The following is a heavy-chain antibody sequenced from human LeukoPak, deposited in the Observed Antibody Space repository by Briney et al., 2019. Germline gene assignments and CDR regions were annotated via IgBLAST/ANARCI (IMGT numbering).Heavy chain of an antibody. CDR1: GFSFSSYV. CDR3: AKCYSSSSLEWYYFDY. J-gene: IGHJ4*02. CDR2: ISSSGGST. D-gene: IGHD6-6*01. Sequence: GGSLRLSCVVSGFSFSSYVMRWIRQAPGKGLEWVSSISSSGGSTYYADSVKGRFTISRDNSKNTLYLQMNSLRAEDTAVYYCAKCYSSSSLEWYYFDYWGQGTLVTVSS. V-gene: IGHV3-23*01.